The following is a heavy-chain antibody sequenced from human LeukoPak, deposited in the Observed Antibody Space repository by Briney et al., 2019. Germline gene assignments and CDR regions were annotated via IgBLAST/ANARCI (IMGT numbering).Heavy chain of an antibody. CDR3: ARHGGDGWYFPDFDY. D-gene: IGHD6-19*01. CDR2: IYYSGST. V-gene: IGHV4-39*01. J-gene: IGHJ4*02. Sequence: PSETLSLTCTVSGGSISSSSYYWGWIRQPPGKGLEWIGGIYYSGSTYYNPSLKSRVTISVDTSKNQFSLKLSSVTAADTAVYYCARHGGDGWYFPDFDYWGQGTLVTVSS. CDR1: GGSISSSSYY.